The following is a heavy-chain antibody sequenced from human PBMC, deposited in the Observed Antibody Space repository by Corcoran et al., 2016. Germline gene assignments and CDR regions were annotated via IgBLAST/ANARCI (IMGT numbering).Heavy chain of an antibody. CDR1: GFTFSRFA. V-gene: IGHV3-23*01. CDR3: AKSDESGSYEDF. CDR2: IGRSVGNI. J-gene: IGHJ4*02. D-gene: IGHD3-10*01. Sequence: EVQLLESGGGVVQPGGSLRLSCAASGFTFSRFAMSWVRQAPGKGLEWVSTIGRSVGNIYYADSVKGRFTISRDNSKNTLYLRLDSLRVEDTAVYFCAKSDESGSYEDFWGQGTLVTVSS.